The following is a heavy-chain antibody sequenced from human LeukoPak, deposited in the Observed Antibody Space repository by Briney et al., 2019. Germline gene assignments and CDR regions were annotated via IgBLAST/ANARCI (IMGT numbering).Heavy chain of an antibody. CDR1: LFTFSLYG. D-gene: IGHD3-10*01. CDR3: VKDMRYCYGSGSYPPENDY. V-gene: IGHV3-30*18. CDR2: VSFEGSNK. J-gene: IGHJ4*02. Sequence: PVGSLRLSCAASLFTFSLYGMHGVRQAPGKGVGGVAVVSFEGSNKYYPDSVKGRFTISRDNSKTTLSLQMNILRAEDTAVFYCVKDMRYCYGSGSYPPENDYWGEGTVVSVSS.